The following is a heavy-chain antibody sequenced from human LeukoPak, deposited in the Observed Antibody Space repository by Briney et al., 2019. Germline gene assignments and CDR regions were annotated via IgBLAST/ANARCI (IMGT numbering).Heavy chain of an antibody. CDR1: GRSISSYY. V-gene: IGHV4-59*01. CDR2: VYSSGST. CDR3: ARHYCNGGSCYYFNY. D-gene: IGHD2-15*01. J-gene: IGHJ4*02. Sequence: SETLSLTCTVSGRSISSYYWSWIRQPPGKGLEWIGYVYSSGSTNYNPSLKSRVTISVDTSKNQFSLKLSSVTAADTAVYYCARHYCNGGSCYYFNYWGQGALVTVSS.